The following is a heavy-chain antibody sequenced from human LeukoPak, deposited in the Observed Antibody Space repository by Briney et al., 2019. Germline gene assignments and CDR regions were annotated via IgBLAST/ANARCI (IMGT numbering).Heavy chain of an antibody. J-gene: IGHJ6*03. CDR3: ARAGSVPYYYASSGVYYMDV. CDR1: GFTFDDYG. Sequence: GGSLRLSWAAAGFTFDDYGMSWVRQAPGKGLEWVSGINWNGGSTGYADSVKGRFTISRDNAKNSLYLQMNSLRAEDTALYYCARAGSVPYYYASSGVYYMDVWGKGTTVTVSS. CDR2: INWNGGST. D-gene: IGHD3-22*01. V-gene: IGHV3-20*04.